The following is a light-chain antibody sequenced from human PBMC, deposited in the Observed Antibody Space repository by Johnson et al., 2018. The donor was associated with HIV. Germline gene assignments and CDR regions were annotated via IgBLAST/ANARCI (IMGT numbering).Light chain of an antibody. CDR1: SSNIGSYY. J-gene: IGLJ1*01. CDR2: DNN. Sequence: QSVLTQPPSVSAAPGQKVTISCSGSSSNIGSYYVSWYQQLPGTAPKLLIYDNNQRPSGIPDRFSGSKSGTSATLGITGLQTGDEADYYCGTWDSSLSAVFGTGTKVTGL. CDR3: GTWDSSLSAV. V-gene: IGLV1-51*01.